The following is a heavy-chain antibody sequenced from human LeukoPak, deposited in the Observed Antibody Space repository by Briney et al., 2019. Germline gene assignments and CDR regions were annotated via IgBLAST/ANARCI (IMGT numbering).Heavy chain of an antibody. CDR3: ARDLH. Sequence: GGSLRLSCAASGFTFSNSWMSWIRQAPGQGLEWVANIKQDGSEKYYVDSVKGRFTISRDNARNSLYLQMNSLRAEDTAVYYCARDLHWGQGTLVTVSS. J-gene: IGHJ4*02. CDR2: IKQDGSEK. CDR1: GFTFSNSW. V-gene: IGHV3-7*05.